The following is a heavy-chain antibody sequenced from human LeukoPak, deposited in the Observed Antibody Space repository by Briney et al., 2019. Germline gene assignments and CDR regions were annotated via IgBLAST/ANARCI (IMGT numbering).Heavy chain of an antibody. CDR1: GFTFSSYA. CDR3: AKSGSSSNHYYGMDV. V-gene: IGHV3-23*01. D-gene: IGHD6-6*01. CDR2: ISGSGGTT. J-gene: IGHJ6*02. Sequence: GGSLRLSCAASGFTFSSYAMNWVRQAPGKGLEWVSGISGSGGTTSFVDSVKGRFTIFRDNSENTLYLQMDNLSAEDTALYYCAKSGSSSNHYYGMDVWGQGTTVTVSS.